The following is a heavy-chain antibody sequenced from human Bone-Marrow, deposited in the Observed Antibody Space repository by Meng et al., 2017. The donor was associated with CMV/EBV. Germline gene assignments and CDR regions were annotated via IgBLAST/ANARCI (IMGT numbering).Heavy chain of an antibody. CDR2: ISAYNGNT. Sequence: ASVKVSCKASGYTFTSYGISWVRQAPGQGLEWMGWISAYNGNTNYAQKLQGRVNMTTDTSTSTAYMELRSLRSDDTAVYYCARDPSPGSYYYGMDVWGQGPTVTVSS. D-gene: IGHD1-26*01. J-gene: IGHJ6*02. V-gene: IGHV1-18*01. CDR3: ARDPSPGSYYYGMDV. CDR1: GYTFTSYG.